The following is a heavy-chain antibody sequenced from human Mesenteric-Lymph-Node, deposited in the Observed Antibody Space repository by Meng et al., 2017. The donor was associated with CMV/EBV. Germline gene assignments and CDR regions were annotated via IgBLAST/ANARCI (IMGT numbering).Heavy chain of an antibody. CDR3: ATTNEGYSNNRPLYYGLDV. D-gene: IGHD4-11*01. V-gene: IGHV3-11*01. CDR1: GFTFSDYY. CDR2: ISNVGNTI. J-gene: IGHJ6*02. Sequence: GESLKISCAASGFTFSDYYMSWIRQAPGKGLEWVSYISNVGNTIYYADSVKGRFTISRDNAKNSLYLQMNSLRAEDTAVYYCATTNEGYSNNRPLYYGLDVWGQGTTVTVSS.